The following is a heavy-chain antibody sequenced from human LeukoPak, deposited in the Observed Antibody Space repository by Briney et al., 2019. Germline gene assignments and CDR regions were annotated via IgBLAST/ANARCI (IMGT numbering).Heavy chain of an antibody. Sequence: SETLSLTCTVSGGSISSSSYYWGWIRQPPGKGLEWIGSIYYGGSTYYNPSLKSRVTISVDTSKNQFSLKLSSVTAADTAVYYCARSLGGATSWFDYWGQGTLVTVSS. CDR2: IYYGGST. J-gene: IGHJ4*02. CDR1: GGSISSSSYY. D-gene: IGHD1-26*01. CDR3: ARSLGGATSWFDY. V-gene: IGHV4-39*01.